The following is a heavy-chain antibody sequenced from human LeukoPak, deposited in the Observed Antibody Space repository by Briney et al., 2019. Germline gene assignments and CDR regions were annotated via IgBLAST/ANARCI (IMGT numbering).Heavy chain of an antibody. D-gene: IGHD6-19*01. Sequence: ASVKVSCKASGYTFTSYDINWVRQDTGQGLEWMGWMNPNSGNTDYAQKFQGRVTMTRNTSISTAYMELSSLRSEDTAVYYGARVGYSSGWYGYYYYYYMDVWGKGTTVTVSS. J-gene: IGHJ6*03. CDR2: MNPNSGNT. CDR3: ARVGYSSGWYGYYYYYYMDV. V-gene: IGHV1-8*01. CDR1: GYTFTSYD.